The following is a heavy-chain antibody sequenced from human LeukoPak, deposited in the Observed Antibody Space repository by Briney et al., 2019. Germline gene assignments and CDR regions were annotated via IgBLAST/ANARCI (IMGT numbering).Heavy chain of an antibody. CDR3: ARDPYGGDSGWFDP. CDR2: IYYSGKT. D-gene: IGHD4-23*01. J-gene: IGHJ5*02. Sequence: SETLSLTCTVSGGSISSFFWSWIRQTPGKGLEWIGYIYYSGKTNYNPSLKSRVTISVDTSKKQFSLKLRSVTAADTAVYYCARDPYGGDSGWFDPWGQGTLVTVSS. V-gene: IGHV4-59*01. CDR1: GGSISSFF.